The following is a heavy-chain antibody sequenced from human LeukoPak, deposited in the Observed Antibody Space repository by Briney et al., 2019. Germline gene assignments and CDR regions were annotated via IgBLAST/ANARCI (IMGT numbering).Heavy chain of an antibody. CDR2: IIPIFGIA. Sequence: SVKVSCKASGGTSSSYAISWVRQAPGQGLEWMGRIIPIFGIANYAQKFQGRVTITADKSTGTAYMELSSLRSEDTAVYYCARGYDYGGNSPFDPWGQGTLVTVSS. CDR3: ARGYDYGGNSPFDP. D-gene: IGHD4-23*01. V-gene: IGHV1-69*04. J-gene: IGHJ5*02. CDR1: GGTSSSYA.